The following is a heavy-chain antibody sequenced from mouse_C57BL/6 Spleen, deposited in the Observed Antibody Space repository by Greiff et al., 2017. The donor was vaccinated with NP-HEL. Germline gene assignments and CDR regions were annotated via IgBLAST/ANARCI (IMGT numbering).Heavy chain of an antibody. J-gene: IGHJ4*01. V-gene: IGHV5-17*01. CDR1: GFTFSDYG. CDR3: ARANGDVRDAMDY. D-gene: IGHD4-1*01. CDR2: ISSGSSTI. Sequence: EVHLVESGGGLVKPGGSLKLSCAASGFTFSDYGMHWVRQAPEKGLEWVAYISSGSSTIYYADTVKGRFTISRDNAKNTLFLQMTSLRAKNTAMYYCARANGDVRDAMDYWGQGTSVTVSS.